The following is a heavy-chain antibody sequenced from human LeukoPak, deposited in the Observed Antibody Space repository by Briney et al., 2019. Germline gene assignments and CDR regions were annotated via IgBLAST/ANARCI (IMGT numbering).Heavy chain of an antibody. CDR2: IYTSGST. J-gene: IGHJ2*01. V-gene: IGHV4-4*07. D-gene: IGHD1-26*01. CDR3: ARDWGIYNGSYSHWYFDL. CDR1: GGSISSYY. Sequence: PSETLSLTCTVSGGSISSYYWGWIRQPAGKGLEWIGRIYTSGSTNYNPSLKSRVTMSVDTSKNQFSLKLSSVTAADTAVYYCARDWGIYNGSYSHWYFDLWGRGTLVTVSS.